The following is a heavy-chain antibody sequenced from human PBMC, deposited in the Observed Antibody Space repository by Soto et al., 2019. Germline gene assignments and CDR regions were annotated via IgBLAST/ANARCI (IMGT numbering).Heavy chain of an antibody. Sequence: SVTLSLTCTVAGGTLSSYYWSWIRQPPGKGLEWIGYIYYSGSTNYNPSLKSRVTISVDTSKNQFSLKLSSVTAADTAVYYCARTYYDIFAGPYGMDVWGQGTTVTVSS. CDR2: IYYSGST. CDR3: ARTYYDIFAGPYGMDV. D-gene: IGHD3-9*01. CDR1: GGTLSSYY. V-gene: IGHV4-59*08. J-gene: IGHJ6*02.